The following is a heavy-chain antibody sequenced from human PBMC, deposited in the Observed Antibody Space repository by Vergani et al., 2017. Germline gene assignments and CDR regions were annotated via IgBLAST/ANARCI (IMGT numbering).Heavy chain of an antibody. V-gene: IGHV1-69*01. Sequence: QVQLVQSGAEVKKPGSSVKVSCKASGGTFSSYAISWVRQAPGQGLEWMGGIIPIFGTANYAQKFQGRVTITADESTSTAYMELSSLRSEDTAVYYCARGGGFGELIVYYYYYMDVWGKGTTVTVSS. CDR3: ARGGGFGELIVYYYYYMDV. D-gene: IGHD3-10*01. J-gene: IGHJ6*03. CDR1: GGTFSSYA. CDR2: IIPIFGTA.